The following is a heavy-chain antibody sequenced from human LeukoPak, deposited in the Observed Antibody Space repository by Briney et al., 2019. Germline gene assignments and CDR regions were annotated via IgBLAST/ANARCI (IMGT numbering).Heavy chain of an antibody. D-gene: IGHD5-24*01. Sequence: PGGSLRLSCAASGFTFSTYAMSWVRQAPGKGLEWVSGISGSGGSTYYADSVKGRFTISRDNSKNTLYLQMNSLRAEDTAVYYCARDKTLRWLQFDYWGQGTLVTVSS. V-gene: IGHV3-23*01. J-gene: IGHJ4*02. CDR3: ARDKTLRWLQFDY. CDR2: ISGSGGST. CDR1: GFTFSTYA.